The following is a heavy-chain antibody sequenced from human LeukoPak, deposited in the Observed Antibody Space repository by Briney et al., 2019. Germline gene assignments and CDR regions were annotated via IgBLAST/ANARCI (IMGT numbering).Heavy chain of an antibody. J-gene: IGHJ4*02. CDR3: ARDLATRQRTGLYDS. V-gene: IGHV3-66*01. CDR1: GFTFSSYG. D-gene: IGHD3-16*02. Sequence: GSLRLSCAASGFTFSSYGMSWVRQAPGKGLQWGSVIYVDGSTYYADSVKGRITISRDNSRNTLYLQMNSLRAEDTAVYYCARDLATRQRTGLYDSWGQGALVTVSS. CDR2: IYVDGST.